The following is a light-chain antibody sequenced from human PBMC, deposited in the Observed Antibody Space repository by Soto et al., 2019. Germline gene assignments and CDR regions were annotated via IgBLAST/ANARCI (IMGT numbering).Light chain of an antibody. CDR1: SSNIGAGYD. CDR3: QSYVSSLSGWV. V-gene: IGLV1-40*01. J-gene: IGLJ3*02. CDR2: GNS. Sequence: QAVVTQPPSVSGAPGQRVTISCTGSSSNIGAGYDVHWYQQLPGTAPKLLIYGNSNRPSGVPDRFAGSKSGTSASLAITGLRAEYEADYYCQSYVSSLSGWVFGGGTELTVL.